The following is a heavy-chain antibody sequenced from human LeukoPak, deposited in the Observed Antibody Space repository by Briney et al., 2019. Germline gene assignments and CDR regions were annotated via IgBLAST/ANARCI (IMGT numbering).Heavy chain of an antibody. D-gene: IGHD1-26*01. J-gene: IGHJ6*02. CDR3: ARGDGWELRGYGMDV. V-gene: IGHV3-7*01. CDR1: GFTFSSYW. Sequence: GGSLRLSCAASGFTFSSYWMGWVRQAPGKRLEWVANMNIDGSEKYYADSAKGRFTISRDNARNSVYLQMNSLRVEDTAVYYCARGDGWELRGYGMDVWGQGTTVTVSS. CDR2: MNIDGSEK.